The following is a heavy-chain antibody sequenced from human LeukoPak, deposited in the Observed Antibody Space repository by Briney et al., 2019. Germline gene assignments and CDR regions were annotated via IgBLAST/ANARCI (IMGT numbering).Heavy chain of an antibody. CDR3: ARQDPYFDY. CDR2: IYYSGST. V-gene: IGHV4-39*01. J-gene: IGHJ4*02. Sequence: SETLSLTCTVSGGSISSSSYYWGWIRQPPGKGLEWIGSIYYSGSTYYNPSLKSRVTISVDTSKNQFSLKLSSVTATDTAVYYCARQDPYFDYWGQGTLVTVSS. CDR1: GGSISSSSYY.